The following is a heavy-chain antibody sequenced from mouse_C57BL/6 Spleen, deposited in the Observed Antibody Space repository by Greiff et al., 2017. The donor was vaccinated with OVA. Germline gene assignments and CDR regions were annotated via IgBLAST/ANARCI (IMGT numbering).Heavy chain of an antibody. D-gene: IGHD2-1*01. Sequence: EVQLQESGPELVKPGASVKISCKASGYSFTGYYMHWVKQSSEKSLEWIGEINPSTGGTSYNQKLKGKATLTVDKSSSTAYMQHKSLTSEDSAVYYGAERGNYAPGNFFAYWGQGTLVTVSA. J-gene: IGHJ3*01. CDR1: GYSFTGYY. V-gene: IGHV1-43*01. CDR2: INPSTGGT. CDR3: AERGNYAPGNFFAY.